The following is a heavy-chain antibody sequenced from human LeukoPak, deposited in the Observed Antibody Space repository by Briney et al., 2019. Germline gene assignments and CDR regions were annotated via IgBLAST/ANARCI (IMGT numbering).Heavy chain of an antibody. Sequence: SETLSLTCTVSGGSISSSSYYCGWIRQPPGKGLEWIGSIYYSGSTYYNPSLKSRVTISVVTSKNQFSLKLSSVTAADTAVYYCASLNSGSYSATGDYWGQGTLVTVSS. D-gene: IGHD1-26*01. V-gene: IGHV4-39*01. CDR2: IYYSGST. J-gene: IGHJ4*02. CDR3: ASLNSGSYSATGDY. CDR1: GGSISSSSYY.